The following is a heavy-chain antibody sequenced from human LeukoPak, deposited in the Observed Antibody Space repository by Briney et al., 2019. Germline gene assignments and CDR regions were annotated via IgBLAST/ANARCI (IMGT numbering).Heavy chain of an antibody. V-gene: IGHV3-23*01. J-gene: IGHJ4*01. Sequence: GGSLRLSCVVSGFTFRSYAMNWVRRAPGKGLEWVSSISKSGENTYYADSVKGRFTISRDNSKNTLYLQMNSLRAEDSAIYYCAREGFYFFDFWGQGTLVTVSS. CDR2: ISKSGENT. CDR3: AREGFYFFDF. CDR1: GFTFRSYA.